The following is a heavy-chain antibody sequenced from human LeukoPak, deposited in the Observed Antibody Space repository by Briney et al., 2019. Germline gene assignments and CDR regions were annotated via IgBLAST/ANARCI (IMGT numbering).Heavy chain of an antibody. J-gene: IGHJ3*02. D-gene: IGHD6-13*01. CDR1: GGSITSGGYY. V-gene: IGHV4-31*03. CDR3: ARDRIAAAGADAFDI. Sequence: PSETLSLTCTVSGGSITSGGYYWSWTRQHPGKGLEWIGYIYYSGNIYYNPSLKSRVTISVDTSKNQFSLKLSSVTAADTAVYYCARDRIAAAGADAFDIWGQGTMVTVSS. CDR2: IYYSGNI.